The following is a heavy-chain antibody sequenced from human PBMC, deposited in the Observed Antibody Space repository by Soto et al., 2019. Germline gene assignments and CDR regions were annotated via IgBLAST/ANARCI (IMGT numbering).Heavy chain of an antibody. CDR1: GYTFTNYN. CDR2: IYARGGST. V-gene: IGHV1-46*01. J-gene: IGHJ4*02. Sequence: QVQFVQSGAEVKMPGASVKVSCKASGYTFTNYNVHWVRQAPGQGLEWMAIIYARGGSTSYAQNFQGTVTVTWDTSTSTVYLELNSLRSDDTAVYYCFRGGYDDYGKEGRYWGQGTLVTVSS. D-gene: IGHD5-12*01. CDR3: FRGGYDDYGKEGRY.